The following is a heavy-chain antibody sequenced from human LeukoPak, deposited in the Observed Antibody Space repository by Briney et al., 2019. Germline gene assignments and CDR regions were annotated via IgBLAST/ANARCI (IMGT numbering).Heavy chain of an antibody. CDR3: ASFRDSNGYFDY. J-gene: IGHJ4*02. V-gene: IGHV1-69*05. Sequence: SVKVSCKASGGTFSNYAINWVRHAPGQGLEWMGGIIPIFGTANYAQKFQGRITITTDDSTSTAHIELSSLRSEDTAVYYCASFRDSNGYFDYWGQGTLVTVSS. CDR2: IIPIFGTA. CDR1: GGTFSNYA. D-gene: IGHD3-22*01.